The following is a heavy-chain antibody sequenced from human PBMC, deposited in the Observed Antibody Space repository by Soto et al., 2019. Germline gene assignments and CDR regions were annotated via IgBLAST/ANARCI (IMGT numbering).Heavy chain of an antibody. CDR2: IYYSGST. CDR3: ARVRVAGSNWFDP. Sequence: SETLSLTCTASGGSISSYSWSWIRQPPGKGLEWIGYIYYSGSTNYNPSLKSRVTISVDTTKNQFSLKLSSVTAAATAVYYCARVRVAGSNWFDPWGQGTLVTVSS. D-gene: IGHD6-19*01. CDR1: GGSISSYS. V-gene: IGHV4-59*08. J-gene: IGHJ5*02.